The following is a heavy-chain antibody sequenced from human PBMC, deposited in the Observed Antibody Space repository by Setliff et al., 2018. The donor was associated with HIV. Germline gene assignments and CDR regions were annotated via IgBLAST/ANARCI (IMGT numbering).Heavy chain of an antibody. CDR1: GYTFTSSG. CDR3: AREGLWFGDRGYYMDV. V-gene: IGHV1-18*01. D-gene: IGHD3-10*01. Sequence: ASVKVSCKASGYTFTSSGITWVRQAPGQGLVWMGWIGTYNGDTNYAQKFQGRVTMTTDTSTSTAYMELRSLISDDTAVYYCAREGLWFGDRGYYMDVWGTGTAVTVSS. J-gene: IGHJ6*03. CDR2: IGTYNGDT.